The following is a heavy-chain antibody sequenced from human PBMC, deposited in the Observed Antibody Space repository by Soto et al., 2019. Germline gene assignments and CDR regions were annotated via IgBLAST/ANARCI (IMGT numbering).Heavy chain of an antibody. Sequence: QVQLVQSGAEVKKPGSSVKVSCKASGGTFSSYTISWVRQAPGQGLEWMGRIIPILGIANYAQKFQGRVTITEDKSTSTDYMELSSLRSEDTAVYYCARDTVPRDTFEIWGQGTMVTVSS. D-gene: IGHD4-17*01. J-gene: IGHJ3*02. V-gene: IGHV1-69*08. CDR2: IIPILGIA. CDR1: GGTFSSYT. CDR3: ARDTVPRDTFEI.